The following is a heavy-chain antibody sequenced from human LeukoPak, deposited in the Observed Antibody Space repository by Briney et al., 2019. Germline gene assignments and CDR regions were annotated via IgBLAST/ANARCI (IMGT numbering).Heavy chain of an antibody. CDR2: ISGSGGST. J-gene: IGHJ4*02. CDR1: GFTFSSYA. CDR3: AKDLGRVGANFDY. V-gene: IGHV3-23*01. Sequence: GGSLRLSCAASGFTFSSYAMSWVRQAPGKGLEWVSAISGSGGSTYYADSVKGRFTISRDNSESTLYLQMSSLRAEDTAVYYCAKDLGRVGANFDYWGQGTLVTVSS. D-gene: IGHD1-26*01.